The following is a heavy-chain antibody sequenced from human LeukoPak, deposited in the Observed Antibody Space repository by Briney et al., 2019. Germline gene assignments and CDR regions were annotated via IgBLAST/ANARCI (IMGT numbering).Heavy chain of an antibody. CDR1: GGSISSYY. Sequence: SETLSLTCTVSGGSISSYYWSWIRQPPGKGLEWIGYIHYSGSINYNPSLKSRVTISVDTSKNQFSLKLSSVTAADTAVYYCARIYYDSSGYYYVDYWGQGTLVTVSS. V-gene: IGHV4-59*01. CDR2: IHYSGSI. CDR3: ARIYYDSSGYYYVDY. J-gene: IGHJ4*02. D-gene: IGHD3-22*01.